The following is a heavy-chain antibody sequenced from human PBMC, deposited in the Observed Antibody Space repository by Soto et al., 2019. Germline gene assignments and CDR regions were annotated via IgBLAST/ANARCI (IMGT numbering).Heavy chain of an antibody. CDR1: GYTFTGYY. V-gene: IGHV1-2*02. J-gene: IGHJ6*02. CDR2: INPNSGGT. Sequence: RASVKVSCKASGYTFTGYYMHWVRQAPGQGLEWMGWINPNSGGTNYAQKFQGRVTMTRDTSISTAYMELSRLRSDDTAVYYCARGGYCSSTSCPNVYYYGMDVWGQGTTVTVSS. CDR3: ARGGYCSSTSCPNVYYYGMDV. D-gene: IGHD2-2*01.